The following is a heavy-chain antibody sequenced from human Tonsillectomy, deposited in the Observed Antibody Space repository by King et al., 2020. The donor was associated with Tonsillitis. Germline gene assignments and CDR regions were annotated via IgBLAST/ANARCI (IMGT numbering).Heavy chain of an antibody. CDR3: ARDRGMISGSHWYFDL. Sequence: VQLVESGAEVKKPGASVKVSCKASGYTFTGYYMHWVRQAPGQGLEWMAWINPNSGGTNYAQKFQGRVTMTRDTSISTAYMELSRLRSDDTAVYYCARDRGMISGSHWYFDLWGRGTLVTVPS. CDR2: INPNSGGT. CDR1: GYTFTGYY. J-gene: IGHJ2*01. D-gene: IGHD3-16*01. V-gene: IGHV1-2*02.